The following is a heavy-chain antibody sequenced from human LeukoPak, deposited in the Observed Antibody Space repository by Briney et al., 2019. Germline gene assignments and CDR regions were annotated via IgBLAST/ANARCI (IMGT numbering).Heavy chain of an antibody. J-gene: IGHJ4*02. D-gene: IGHD5-18*01. V-gene: IGHV3-23*01. CDR2: IFPSGGEI. Sequence: GGSLRLSCAASGFTFSTFAMIWVRQPPGKGLEWVSSIFPSGGEIHYADSVRGRFAISRDNSKSILSLQMNSLRAEDTAIYYCATYRQVLLPFESWGQGALVTVSS. CDR1: GFTFSTFA. CDR3: ATYRQVLLPFES.